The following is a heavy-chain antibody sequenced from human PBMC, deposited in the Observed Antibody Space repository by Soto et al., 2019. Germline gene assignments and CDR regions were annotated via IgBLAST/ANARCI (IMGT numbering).Heavy chain of an antibody. CDR2: IYPGDSDT. V-gene: IGHV5-51*01. Sequence: GESLKISCKGSGYSFTNYWIGRVRQMPGKGLEWMGIIYPGDSDTRYSPSFQGQVTISADKSISTAYMQWSSLKASDTAMYYCASSVAGLVHDAFDIWGQGTMVTVSS. D-gene: IGHD6-19*01. CDR1: GYSFTNYW. CDR3: ASSVAGLVHDAFDI. J-gene: IGHJ3*02.